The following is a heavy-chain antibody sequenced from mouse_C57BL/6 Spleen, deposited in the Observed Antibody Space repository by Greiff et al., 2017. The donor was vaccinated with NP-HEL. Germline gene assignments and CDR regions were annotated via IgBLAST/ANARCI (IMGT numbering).Heavy chain of an antibody. CDR2: IYPGDGDT. D-gene: IGHD1-1*01. Sequence: QVQLQQSGAELVKPGASVKISCKASGYAFSSYWMNWVKQRPGKGLEWIGQIYPGDGDTNYNGKFKGKATLTADKSSSTAYMQLSSLTSEDSAVYFCARSITTVVVLVSYYFDYWGQGTTLTVSS. CDR1: GYAFSSYW. J-gene: IGHJ2*01. V-gene: IGHV1-80*01. CDR3: ARSITTVVVLVSYYFDY.